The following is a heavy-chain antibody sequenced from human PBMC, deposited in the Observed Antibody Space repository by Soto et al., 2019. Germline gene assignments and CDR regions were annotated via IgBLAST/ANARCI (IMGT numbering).Heavy chain of an antibody. CDR2: VNPSGGHT. J-gene: IGHJ4*02. Sequence: QVQLMQSGAEVKKPGASVKVSGTASGDTFTDYYIHLVRQAPGQGLVWMGTVNPSGGHTTYPQHCPARLNMTRDTSTSTLYMELTSLTSDDTAIYYCARVGHVVVVTAAFDSWGQGTLVTFSS. CDR3: ARVGHVVVVTAAFDS. D-gene: IGHD2-21*02. V-gene: IGHV1-46*01. CDR1: GDTFTDYY.